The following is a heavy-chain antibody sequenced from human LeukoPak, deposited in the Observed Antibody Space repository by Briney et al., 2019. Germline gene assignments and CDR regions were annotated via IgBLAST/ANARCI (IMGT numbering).Heavy chain of an antibody. J-gene: IGHJ4*02. CDR2: TYYRSKWYN. D-gene: IGHD5-18*01. CDR3: ARNLHTDFDY. CDR1: GDSVS. Sequence: SQTLSLTCAISGDSVSRNWIRQSPSRGLDWLGRTYYRSKWYNDYAVSVKSRITINPDTSKNQFSLQLNSVTPEDTAVYYCARNLHTDFDYWGQGTLVTVSS. V-gene: IGHV6-1*01.